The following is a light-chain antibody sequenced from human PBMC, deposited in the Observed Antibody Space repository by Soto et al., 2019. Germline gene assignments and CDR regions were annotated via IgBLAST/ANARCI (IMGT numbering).Light chain of an antibody. V-gene: IGLV3-21*02. Sequence: SYELTQPPSVSVAPGQTATITCGGDNIGSASVHWYQQEPGQAPVLVVYDDSDRPSGIPERFSGSNSGDTATLTINRVEAGDEADYFCQVWDTGSDHHVVFGGGTQLTVL. CDR2: DDS. J-gene: IGLJ2*01. CDR3: QVWDTGSDHHVV. CDR1: NIGSAS.